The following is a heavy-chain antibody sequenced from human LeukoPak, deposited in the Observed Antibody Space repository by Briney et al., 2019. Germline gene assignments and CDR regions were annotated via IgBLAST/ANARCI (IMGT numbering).Heavy chain of an antibody. CDR1: GYTFTDHY. D-gene: IGHD1-14*01. Sequence: ASVKVSCKASGYTFTDHYLHWLRQAPGQGLEYLGWINPNGGGTNFPQKFQGRVTLTIDTSVNTGYMEITKLTSDDTAVYYCARIITSTWYNEFDCWGQGTLVAVSS. V-gene: IGHV1-2*02. J-gene: IGHJ4*02. CDR3: ARIITSTWYNEFDC. CDR2: INPNGGGT.